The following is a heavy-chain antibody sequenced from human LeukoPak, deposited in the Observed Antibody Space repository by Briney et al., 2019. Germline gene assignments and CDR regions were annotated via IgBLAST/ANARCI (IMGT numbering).Heavy chain of an antibody. J-gene: IGHJ4*02. D-gene: IGHD2/OR15-2a*01. V-gene: IGHV3-23*01. CDR1: GGSITSYS. CDR2: ISGSGGRT. CDR3: AKDRKAFIRGFDY. Sequence: ETLSLTCTVSGGSITSYSWTWIRQPPGKGLEWVSGISGSGGRTDYADSVKGRFTISRDNSKNTLYLQVNSLRAEDTAVYYCAKDRKAFIRGFDYWGQGTLVTVSS.